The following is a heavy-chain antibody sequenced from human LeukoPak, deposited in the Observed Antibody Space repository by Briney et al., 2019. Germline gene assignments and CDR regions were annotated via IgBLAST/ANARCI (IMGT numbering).Heavy chain of an antibody. CDR3: ARCRWSWPNDY. V-gene: IGHV3-30*03. D-gene: IGHD5-12*01. Sequence: GGSLRLSCAASGFTFSSYGMHWVRQAPGKGLEWVAVISYDGSNKYYADSVKGRFTISRDNSKNTLYLQMNSLRAEDTAVYYCARCRWSWPNDYWGQGTLVTVSS. J-gene: IGHJ4*02. CDR2: ISYDGSNK. CDR1: GFTFSSYG.